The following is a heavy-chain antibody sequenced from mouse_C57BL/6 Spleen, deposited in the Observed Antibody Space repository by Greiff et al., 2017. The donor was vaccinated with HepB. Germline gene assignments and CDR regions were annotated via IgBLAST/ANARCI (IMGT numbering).Heavy chain of an antibody. CDR2: IYPGSGST. CDR1: GYTFTSYW. D-gene: IGHD1-1*01. V-gene: IGHV1-55*01. CDR3: ARSGYYGRRAWFAY. Sequence: VQLQQSGAELVKPGASVKMSCKASGYTFTSYWITWVKQRPGQGLEWIGDIYPGSGSTNYNEKFKSKATLTVDTSSSTAYMQLSSLTSEDSAVYYCARSGYYGRRAWFAYWGQGTLVTVSA. J-gene: IGHJ3*01.